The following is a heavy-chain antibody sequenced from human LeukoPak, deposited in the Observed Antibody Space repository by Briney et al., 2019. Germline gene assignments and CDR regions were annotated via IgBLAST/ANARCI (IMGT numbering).Heavy chain of an antibody. J-gene: IGHJ6*02. Sequence: ASVKVSCKASGYSFISYGISWVRLAPGQGLERMGWISGYNGNTNYAQKFQGRVTMTTDTSTSTAYMDLRSLRSDDTAVYYCARDRGDSRMDVWGQGTTVIVSS. CDR1: GYSFISYG. V-gene: IGHV1-18*01. D-gene: IGHD3-10*01. CDR2: ISGYNGNT. CDR3: ARDRGDSRMDV.